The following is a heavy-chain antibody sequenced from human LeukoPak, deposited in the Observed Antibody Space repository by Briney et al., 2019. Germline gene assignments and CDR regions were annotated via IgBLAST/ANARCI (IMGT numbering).Heavy chain of an antibody. D-gene: IGHD3-9*01. CDR2: ISAYNGNT. CDR1: GYTFTSYG. Sequence: ASVKVSCKASGYTFTSYGISWVRQAPGQGLEWMGWISAYNGNTNYAQKLQGRVTMTTDTSTSTAYMELRSLRSDDTAVYYCARDYYDILTGYAGFDYWGQGTLVTVSS. CDR3: ARDYYDILTGYAGFDY. J-gene: IGHJ4*02. V-gene: IGHV1-18*01.